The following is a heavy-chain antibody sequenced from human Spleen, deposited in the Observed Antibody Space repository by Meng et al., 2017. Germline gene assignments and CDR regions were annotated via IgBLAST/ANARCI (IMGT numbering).Heavy chain of an antibody. V-gene: IGHV4-38-2*01. CDR2: IYHSGSS. CDR3: ASGGSPNWFDP. Sequence: SETLSLTCAVSGYSISSGYYWGWIRQPPGKGLEWIGSIYHSGSSYYNPSLKSRVTISVDTSKNQFSLKLNSVTAADTAVYYCASGGSPNWFDPWGQGTLVTVSS. D-gene: IGHD2-15*01. J-gene: IGHJ5*02. CDR1: GYSISSGYY.